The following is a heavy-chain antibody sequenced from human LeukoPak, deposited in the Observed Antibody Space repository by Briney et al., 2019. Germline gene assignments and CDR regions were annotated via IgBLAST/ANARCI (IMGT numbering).Heavy chain of an antibody. J-gene: IGHJ1*01. CDR3: ASPYSSSWYFHH. V-gene: IGHV4-39*07. CDR2: IYYSGST. CDR1: GGSISSSSYY. Sequence: SETLSLTCTVSGGSISSSSYYWGWIRQPPGKGLEWIGSIYYSGSTYYNPSLKSRVTISVDTSKNQFSLKLSSVTAADTAVYYCASPYSSSWYFHHWGQGTLVTVSS. D-gene: IGHD6-13*01.